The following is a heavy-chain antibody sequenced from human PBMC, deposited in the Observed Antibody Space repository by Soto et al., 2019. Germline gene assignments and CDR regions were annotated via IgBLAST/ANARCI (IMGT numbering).Heavy chain of an antibody. D-gene: IGHD6-19*01. CDR1: GYTFTSYD. CDR3: ARGGVVKEQWLTDY. J-gene: IGHJ4*02. V-gene: IGHV1-8*01. CDR2: MNPNSGNT. Sequence: QVQLVQSGAEVKKPGASVKVSCKASGYTFTSYDINWVRQATGQGLEWMGWMNPNSGNTGHAQKFQGRVTMPRNTSISTAYMELSSLRARDTAVYYCARGGVVKEQWLTDYWGQGTLVTLSS.